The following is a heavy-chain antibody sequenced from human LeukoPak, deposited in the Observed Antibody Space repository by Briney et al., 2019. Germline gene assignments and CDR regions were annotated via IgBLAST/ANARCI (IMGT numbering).Heavy chain of an antibody. CDR3: ARDGYNYGWFDP. D-gene: IGHD5-24*01. V-gene: IGHV4-59*11. CDR2: IYYSGST. CDR1: GGSISSHY. J-gene: IGHJ5*02. Sequence: SETLSLTCTVSGGSISSHYWSWIRQPPGKGLEWIGYIYYSGSTNYNPSLKSRVTISVDTSKNQFSLKLSSVTAADTAVYYCARDGYNYGWFDPWGQGTLVTVSS.